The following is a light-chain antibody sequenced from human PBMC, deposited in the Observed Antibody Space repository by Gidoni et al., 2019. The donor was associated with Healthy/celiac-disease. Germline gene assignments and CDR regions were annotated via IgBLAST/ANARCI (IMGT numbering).Light chain of an antibody. J-gene: IGLJ1*01. V-gene: IGLV3-1*01. CDR2: QDS. Sequence: SYELTQPPSVAVSPVQTASIHCSGDKLGAKYACWYQQKPGQSPVLVIYQDSKRPSGIPERFSGSNSGNTATLTISGTQAMDEADYYCQAWDSSTAVFGTGTKVTVL. CDR1: KLGAKY. CDR3: QAWDSSTAV.